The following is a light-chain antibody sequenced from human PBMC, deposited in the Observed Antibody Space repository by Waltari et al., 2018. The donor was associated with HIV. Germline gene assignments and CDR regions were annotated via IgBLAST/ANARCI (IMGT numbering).Light chain of an antibody. CDR2: DVD. V-gene: IGLV2-14*03. CDR1: ASAFGLYIF. Sequence: SAVTQPASVSGLPGQSTPISCTGGASAFGLYIFVPWYQQHSGKPPKLILYDVDRRASGVSDRFSGSMSGNTASLTISGLRAEDEAHYYCASFTGDNTVMFGGGTEVTVL. J-gene: IGLJ3*02. CDR3: ASFTGDNTVM.